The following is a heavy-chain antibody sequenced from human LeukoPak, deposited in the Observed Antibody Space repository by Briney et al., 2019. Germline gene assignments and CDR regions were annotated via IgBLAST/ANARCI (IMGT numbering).Heavy chain of an antibody. V-gene: IGHV3-48*02. CDR2: ISPRNI. D-gene: IGHD1-20*01. Sequence: GGSLRLSCVASGFTFSHFSVNWVRQAPGKGLEWVSYISPRNIYYAGSVKGRFTISRDDAKNSLYLQMDSLRDEDTAVYYCARDHNWAFDFWGQGTPVTVSS. CDR3: ARDHNWAFDF. J-gene: IGHJ4*02. CDR1: GFTFSHFS.